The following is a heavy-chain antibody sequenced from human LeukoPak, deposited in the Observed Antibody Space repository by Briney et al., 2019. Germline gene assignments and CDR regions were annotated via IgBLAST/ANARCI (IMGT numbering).Heavy chain of an antibody. V-gene: IGHV4-39*01. CDR2: IYYTEST. J-gene: IGHJ4*02. D-gene: IGHD3-9*01. Sequence: SETLSLTCTVSGDSVSSTTYYWGWIRQPPGKGLEWMANIYYTESTYSNPSLKSRVSMSVDTSKNQFSLKMSSLTAADTAVYFYARLSKGRYFDYIFESWGQGTLVTVSS. CDR1: GDSVSSTTYY. CDR3: ARLSKGRYFDYIFES.